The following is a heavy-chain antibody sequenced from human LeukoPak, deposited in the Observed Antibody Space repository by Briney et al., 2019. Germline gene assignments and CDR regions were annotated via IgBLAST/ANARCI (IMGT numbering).Heavy chain of an antibody. CDR1: GYTFTDFY. CDR2: INPNSGGA. J-gene: IGHJ4*02. V-gene: IGHV1-2*02. D-gene: IGHD1-26*01. Sequence: GALKVSCKTSGYTFTDFYIHWVRQAPGQGLEWMGWINPNSGGANYAQKFQGRVTMTRDTSITTAYMEMGSLTSDDTAVYYCARGYSGTPNYWGQGTLVTVSS. CDR3: ARGYSGTPNY.